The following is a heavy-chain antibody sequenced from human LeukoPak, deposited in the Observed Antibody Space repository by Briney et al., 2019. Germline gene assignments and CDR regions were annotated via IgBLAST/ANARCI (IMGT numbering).Heavy chain of an antibody. CDR3: GSGYSWFDP. CDR2: IKSKTDGGTT. Sequence: PGGSLRLSCAASGFTFSNAWMSWVRQAPGPGLELVGRIKSKTDGGTTDYAAPVKGRFTISRDDSKNTLYLQMNSLRAEDTAVYYCGSGYSWFDPWGQGTLVTVSS. V-gene: IGHV3-15*01. CDR1: GFTFSNAW. D-gene: IGHD5-12*01. J-gene: IGHJ5*02.